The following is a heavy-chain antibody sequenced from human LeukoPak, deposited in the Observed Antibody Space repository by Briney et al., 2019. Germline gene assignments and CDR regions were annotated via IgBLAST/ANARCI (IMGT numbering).Heavy chain of an antibody. Sequence: GGSLRLSCAASGFTFSNYTMHWVRQAPGKGLEWVALISYDGSNKYYADSVKGRFTISRDNSKNTLYLQMNSLRAEDTAVYYCARGRFLEWLSSFEYWGQGTLVTVSS. D-gene: IGHD3-3*01. CDR3: ARGRFLEWLSSFEY. CDR2: ISYDGSNK. J-gene: IGHJ4*02. V-gene: IGHV3-30*04. CDR1: GFTFSNYT.